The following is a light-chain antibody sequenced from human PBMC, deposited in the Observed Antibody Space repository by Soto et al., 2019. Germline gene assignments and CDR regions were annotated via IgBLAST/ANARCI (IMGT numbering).Light chain of an antibody. CDR1: KLGDKY. Sequence: ELTQPPSVSVSPGQTASITCSGDKLGDKYACWYQQKPGQSPVLVIYQDSKRPSGIPERFSGSNSGNTATLTISGTQAMDEADYYCQAWDSSTASYVFGTGTKLTVL. J-gene: IGLJ1*01. CDR3: QAWDSSTASYV. CDR2: QDS. V-gene: IGLV3-1*01.